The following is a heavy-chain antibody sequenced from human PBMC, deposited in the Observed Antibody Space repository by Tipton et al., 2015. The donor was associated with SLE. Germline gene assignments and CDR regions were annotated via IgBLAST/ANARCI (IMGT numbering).Heavy chain of an antibody. CDR1: GYIFASYD. D-gene: IGHD3-16*01. V-gene: IGHV1-8*01. CDR3: ARGGDFDF. Sequence: QSGAEVKKPGASVKVSCKASGYIFASYDINWVRQATGQGLEWMGWMNPDNGDTGYAQKFQGRVTMTRSSSISTAYMELSSLNSEDPGVYYCARGGDFDFWSQGTLVTVSS. J-gene: IGHJ4*02. CDR2: MNPDNGDT.